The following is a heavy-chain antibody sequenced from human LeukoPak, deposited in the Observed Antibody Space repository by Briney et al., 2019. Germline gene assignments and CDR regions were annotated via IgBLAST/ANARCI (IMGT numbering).Heavy chain of an antibody. CDR3: AKDVMATITNGGYYFDY. CDR1: GFTLSSYA. Sequence: GGSLRLSCAASGFTLSSYAMSWVRQAPGNGLEWVSGISGSGGSTYYADSVKGRFTISRDISKNTLYLQMNSLGAEDTAVYYCAKDVMATITNGGYYFDYWGQGTLVTVSS. CDR2: ISGSGGST. D-gene: IGHD5-24*01. J-gene: IGHJ4*02. V-gene: IGHV3-23*01.